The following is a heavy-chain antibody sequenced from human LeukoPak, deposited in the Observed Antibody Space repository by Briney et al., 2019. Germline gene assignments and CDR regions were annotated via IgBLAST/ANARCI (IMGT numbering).Heavy chain of an antibody. J-gene: IGHJ3*02. CDR1: GFTFSTYT. CDR3: ARVTSPYVFDI. CDR2: ISTSSIYI. Sequence: PGGSLRLSCAASGFTFSTYTMNWVRQAPGKGLEWVSSISTSSIYIYYADSVKGRFTMSRDNAKNSLYLQMNSLRAEDTAVYYCARVTSPYVFDIWGQGTMVTVSS. V-gene: IGHV3-21*06. D-gene: IGHD3-3*01.